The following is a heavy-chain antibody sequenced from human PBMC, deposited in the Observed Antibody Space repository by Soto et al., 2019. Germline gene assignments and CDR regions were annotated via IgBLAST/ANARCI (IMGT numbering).Heavy chain of an antibody. J-gene: IGHJ5*02. CDR3: AGGWGIAAPGPNWFDP. Sequence: GASVKVSCKASGYSLSGYYLPWVRQAPGQGPEWMGWINPNSGGTKYVQKFQGRVTMTRDTSISTVYLELSRLRSDDTAVYYCAGGWGIAAPGPNWFDPWGQGTLVTVSS. CDR2: INPNSGGT. V-gene: IGHV1-2*02. D-gene: IGHD6-13*01. CDR1: GYSLSGYY.